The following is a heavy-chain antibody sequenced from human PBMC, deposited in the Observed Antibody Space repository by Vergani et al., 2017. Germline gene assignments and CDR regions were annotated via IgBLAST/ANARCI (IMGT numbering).Heavy chain of an antibody. D-gene: IGHD6-19*01. CDR2: IIPIIRLA. CDR3: ARVSPGDNSGWEPFDY. CDR1: GGTFSSYA. J-gene: IGHJ4*02. V-gene: IGHV1-69*09. Sequence: QVQLVQSGAEVMKPGSSVKVSCKASGGTFSSYAISWVRQAPGQGLEWMGRIIPIIRLATSAQKFQDRVKITGDTSTNTVYMEMNNLRSEDTAVYYCARVSPGDNSGWEPFDYWGQGTLVTVSS.